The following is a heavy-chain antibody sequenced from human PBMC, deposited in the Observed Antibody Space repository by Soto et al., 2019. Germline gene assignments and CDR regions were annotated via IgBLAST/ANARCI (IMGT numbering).Heavy chain of an antibody. CDR1: GDTGTSNY. V-gene: IGHV4-59*02. Sequence: SEALSLPRAFSGDTGTSNYFTLVGQSPEKGLEWIGYMHYTGFSFYNPSLKSRVAMSVDKSNNEFTLQLTSVTAADTAVYYCATSYGNAWYTYWGQGIQVTVSS. CDR3: ATSYGNAWYTY. J-gene: IGHJ4*02. D-gene: IGHD6-13*01. CDR2: MHYTGFS.